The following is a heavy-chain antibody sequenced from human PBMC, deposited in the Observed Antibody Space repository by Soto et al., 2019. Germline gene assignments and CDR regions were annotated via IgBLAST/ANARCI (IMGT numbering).Heavy chain of an antibody. V-gene: IGHV3-9*01. Sequence: PGGSLRLSCAASGFTFHEYTMHWVRQVPGKGLEWVSGVTWNGGSKGYADSVKGRFTISRDNAKSSLNLQMNSLRVEDTALYYCAKAGHSSGWYEIDYWGQGTLVTASS. CDR1: GFTFHEYT. CDR2: VTWNGGSK. J-gene: IGHJ4*02. CDR3: AKAGHSSGWYEIDY. D-gene: IGHD6-19*01.